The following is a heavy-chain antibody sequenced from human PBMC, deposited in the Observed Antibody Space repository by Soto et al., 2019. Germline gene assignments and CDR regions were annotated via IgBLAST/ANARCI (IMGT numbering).Heavy chain of an antibody. Sequence: TSETLSLTCDVHGESLSGYSWSWIRQPPGKGLEWIGEISFRGTTNYHPSLKSRVSMSVDTSKNQISLNMSSVTAADTALYFCTRKLEASIRLVEWFSYKWFDPWGPGTLVTVSS. CDR2: ISFRGTT. CDR3: TRKLEASIRLVEWFSYKWFDP. CDR1: GESLSGYS. J-gene: IGHJ5*02. V-gene: IGHV4-34*01. D-gene: IGHD3-3*01.